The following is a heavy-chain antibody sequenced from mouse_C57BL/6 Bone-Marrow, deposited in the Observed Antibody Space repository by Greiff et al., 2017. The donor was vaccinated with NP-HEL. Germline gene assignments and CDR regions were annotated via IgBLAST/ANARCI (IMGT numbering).Heavy chain of an antibody. CDR3: ASLGGYYFDY. Sequence: EVMLVESGGGLVKPGGSLKLSCAASGFTFSSYAMSWVRQTPEKRLEWVATISDGGSYTYYPDNVKGRFTISRDNAKNNLYLQMSHLKSEDTAMYYCASLGGYYFDYWGQGTTLTVSS. J-gene: IGHJ2*01. CDR1: GFTFSSYA. CDR2: ISDGGSYT. V-gene: IGHV5-4*03.